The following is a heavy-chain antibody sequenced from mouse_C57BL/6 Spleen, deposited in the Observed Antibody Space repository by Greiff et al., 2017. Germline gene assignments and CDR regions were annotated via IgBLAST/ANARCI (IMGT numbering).Heavy chain of an antibody. V-gene: IGHV1-50*01. CDR3: ARPLIYDGYFYAMDY. Sequence: QVQLQQPGAELVKPGASVKLSCKASGYTFTSYWMQWVKQRPGQGLEWIGEIDPSDSYTNYNQKFKGKATLTVDTSSSTAYMQLSSLTSEDSAVYYCARPLIYDGYFYAMDYWGQGTSVTVSS. J-gene: IGHJ4*01. CDR2: IDPSDSYT. CDR1: GYTFTSYW. D-gene: IGHD2-3*01.